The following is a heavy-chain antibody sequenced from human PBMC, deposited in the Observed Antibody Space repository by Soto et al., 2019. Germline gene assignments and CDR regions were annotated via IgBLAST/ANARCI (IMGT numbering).Heavy chain of an antibody. J-gene: IGHJ4*02. V-gene: IGHV4-39*01. CDR3: ARLWSGYFFSDY. D-gene: IGHD3-3*01. Sequence: QLQLQVSGPGLVKPSETLSLTCTVSGGSISSSNYYWAWIRQPPGKGLEWIGSIYYSGSTYYNPSLKSRVAISADTSKNQFSLKLSSVTAADTAVYSCARLWSGYFFSDYWGQGTLVTASS. CDR1: GGSISSSNYY. CDR2: IYYSGST.